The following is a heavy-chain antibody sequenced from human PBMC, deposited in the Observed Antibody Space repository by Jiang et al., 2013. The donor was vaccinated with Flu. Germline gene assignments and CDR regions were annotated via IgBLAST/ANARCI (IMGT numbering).Heavy chain of an antibody. CDR1: SSPINHSCIH. CDR2: ISYRGST. CDR3: ARHALYNSGENNWIDP. J-gene: IGHJ5*02. D-gene: IGHD6-19*01. V-gene: IGHV4-39*07. Sequence: GPSSPINHSCIHWGWIRQPPGEGLEWIGSISYRGSTYHSPSLKSRVAISVDTSKNQFSLQLTSVTAADTAVYYCARHALYNSGENNWIDPWGQGILVTVSS.